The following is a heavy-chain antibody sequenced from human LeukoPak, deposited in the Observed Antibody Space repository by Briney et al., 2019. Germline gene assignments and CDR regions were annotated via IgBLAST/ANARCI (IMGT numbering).Heavy chain of an antibody. J-gene: IGHJ4*02. D-gene: IGHD6-19*01. CDR2: IKQDGSEK. CDR3: ARLGAYMQWLVRGYYFDY. CDR1: GFTFSSYW. Sequence: GGSLRLSCAASGFTFSSYWMSWVRQAPGKGLEWVANIKQDGSEKYYVDSVKGRFTISRDNAKNSLYLQMNSLRAEDTAVYYCARLGAYMQWLVRGYYFDYWGQGTLVTVSS. V-gene: IGHV3-7*01.